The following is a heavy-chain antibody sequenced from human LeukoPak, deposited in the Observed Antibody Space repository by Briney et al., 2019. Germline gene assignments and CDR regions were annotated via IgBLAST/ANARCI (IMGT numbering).Heavy chain of an antibody. D-gene: IGHD1-26*01. Sequence: PSETLSLTCTVSGGSISSYYWSWIRQPPGKGLEWIGYIFYSGSTNYNPSLKSRVTISVDTSKNQFSLKLSSVTAADTAVYYCARDKGGSYYGYYYYYMDVWGKGTTVTISS. CDR1: GGSISSYY. CDR2: IFYSGST. CDR3: ARDKGGSYYGYYYYYMDV. V-gene: IGHV4-59*01. J-gene: IGHJ6*03.